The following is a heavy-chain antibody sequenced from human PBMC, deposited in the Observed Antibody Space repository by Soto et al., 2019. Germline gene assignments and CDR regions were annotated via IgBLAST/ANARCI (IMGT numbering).Heavy chain of an antibody. J-gene: IGHJ5*02. CDR2: IYWDDVK. V-gene: IGHV2-5*02. D-gene: IGHD3-3*01. CDR1: GFPLSTSGEG. CDR3: ARSLSIFGVVTRNWFDP. Sequence: QITLKESGPTLVNPTQTLTLTCTFSGFPLSTSGEGVTWIRQPPGKALEWLALIYWDDVKRYSPSLNSRLTSTNXXPXKXXVLSMTDMDAVDTATYYCARSLSIFGVVTRNWFDPWGQGVLVTVSS.